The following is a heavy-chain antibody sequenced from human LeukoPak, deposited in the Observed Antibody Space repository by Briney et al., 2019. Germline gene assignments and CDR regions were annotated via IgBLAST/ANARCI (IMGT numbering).Heavy chain of an antibody. J-gene: IGHJ4*02. CDR3: AKDKFTLLPDY. V-gene: IGHV3-53*01. CDR1: GFTVSSNY. CDR2: IYSGGST. Sequence: GGSLRLSCAASGFTVSSNYMSWVRQALGKGLEWVSFIYSGGSTYYADSVKGRFTISRDNSKNTLYLQMNSLRAEDTAVYYCAKDKFTLLPDYWGQGTLVTISS. D-gene: IGHD3-10*02.